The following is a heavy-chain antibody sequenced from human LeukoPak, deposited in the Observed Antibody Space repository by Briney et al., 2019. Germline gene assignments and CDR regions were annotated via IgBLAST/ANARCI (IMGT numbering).Heavy chain of an antibody. CDR1: GGSISSYY. D-gene: IGHD6-13*01. CDR2: IYYSGST. J-gene: IGHJ4*02. Sequence: KPSETLSLTCTVSGGSISSYYWTWIRQPPGKGLEWIGYIYYSGSTNYNPSLKSRVTISVDTSKSQFSLKLTSVTAADTAVYYCAKRGSNTWSDFDYWGQGTLDTVSS. CDR3: AKRGSNTWSDFDY. V-gene: IGHV4-59*08.